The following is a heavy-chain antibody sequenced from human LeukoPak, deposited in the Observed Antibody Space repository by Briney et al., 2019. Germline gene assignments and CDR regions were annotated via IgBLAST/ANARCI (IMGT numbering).Heavy chain of an antibody. CDR2: IYYSGST. V-gene: IGHV4-59*01. CDR1: DGSISNYY. Sequence: SETLSLTCTVSDGSISNYYWSWIRQSPGKGLEWIGYIYYSGSTNYNPSLKSRVTISVDTSKNQFSLQLTSVTAADTAVYYCARSLYGSNWSHFNFWGQGTLVTVSS. D-gene: IGHD4-11*01. J-gene: IGHJ4*02. CDR3: ARSLYGSNWSHFNF.